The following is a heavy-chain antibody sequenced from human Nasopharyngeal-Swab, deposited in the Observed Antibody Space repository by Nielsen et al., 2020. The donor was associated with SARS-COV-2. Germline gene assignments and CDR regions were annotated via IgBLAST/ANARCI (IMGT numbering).Heavy chain of an antibody. CDR1: GYTLTELS. Sequence: ASVKVSCKVSGYTLTELSMHWVRQAPGKGLEWMGGFDPEDGETIYAQKFQGRVTMTEDTSTDTAYMELSSQKSEDTAVYYCATVYSAVYSSGWYFYWGQGTLVTVSS. CDR3: ATVYSAVYSSGWYFY. CDR2: FDPEDGET. J-gene: IGHJ4*02. D-gene: IGHD6-19*01. V-gene: IGHV1-24*01.